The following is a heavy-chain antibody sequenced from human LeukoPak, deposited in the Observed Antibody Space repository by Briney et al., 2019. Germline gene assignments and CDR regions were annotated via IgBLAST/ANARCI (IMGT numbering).Heavy chain of an antibody. Sequence: PGGSLRLSCAASRFTFSSYAMRWVRQAPGKGLEWVSAISGSGGSTYYRDSVKGRFTISRDNSKNTLYLQMNSLRDEDTAVYYCAKDRWEPYYFDYWGQGTLVTVSS. J-gene: IGHJ4*02. CDR3: AKDRWEPYYFDY. CDR2: ISGSGGST. V-gene: IGHV3-23*01. D-gene: IGHD1-26*01. CDR1: RFTFSSYA.